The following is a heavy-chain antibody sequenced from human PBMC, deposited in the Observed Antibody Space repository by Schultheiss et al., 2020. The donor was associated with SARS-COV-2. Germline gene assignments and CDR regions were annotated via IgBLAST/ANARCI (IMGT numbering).Heavy chain of an antibody. V-gene: IGHV3-9*01. Sequence: SLKISCAASGFTFDDYAMHWVRQAPGKGLEWVSGISWNSGSIGYADSVKGRFTISRDNSKNTLYLQMNSLRAEDTAVYYCAKDFYPYCGGDCYSHSGYFQHWGQGTLVTVSS. D-gene: IGHD2-21*01. CDR3: AKDFYPYCGGDCYSHSGYFQH. J-gene: IGHJ1*01. CDR2: ISWNSGSI. CDR1: GFTFDDYA.